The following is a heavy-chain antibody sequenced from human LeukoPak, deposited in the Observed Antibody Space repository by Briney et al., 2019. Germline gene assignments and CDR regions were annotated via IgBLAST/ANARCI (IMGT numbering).Heavy chain of an antibody. Sequence: PGGSLRLSCAASAFPFSSYGMHWVRQAPGKGLEWVAVIWHDGSHKYYADSVTGRFTISRDNSKNTLYLQMNSLRAEDTAVYYCARREWLDYWGQGTLVTVSS. CDR1: AFPFSSYG. CDR3: ARREWLDY. V-gene: IGHV3-33*01. D-gene: IGHD2-8*01. CDR2: IWHDGSHK. J-gene: IGHJ4*02.